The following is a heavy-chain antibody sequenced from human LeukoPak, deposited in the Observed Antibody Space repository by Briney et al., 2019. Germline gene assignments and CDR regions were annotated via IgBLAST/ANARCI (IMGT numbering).Heavy chain of an antibody. CDR1: GFTFSSYG. CDR2: ISYDGSNK. V-gene: IGHV3-30*18. CDR3: AKVAGIAVAGRRGYFDY. Sequence: PGGSLRLSCAASGFTFSSYGMHWVRQAPGKGLEWVAVISYDGSNKYYADSVKGRFTISRDNSKNTLYLQMNSLRAEDTAVYYCAKVAGIAVAGRRGYFDYWGQGTLVTVSS. D-gene: IGHD6-19*01. J-gene: IGHJ4*02.